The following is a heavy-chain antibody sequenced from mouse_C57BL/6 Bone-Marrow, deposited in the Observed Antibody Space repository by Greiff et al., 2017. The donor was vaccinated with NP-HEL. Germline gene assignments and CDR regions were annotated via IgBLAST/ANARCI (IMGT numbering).Heavy chain of an antibody. D-gene: IGHD1-1*02. Sequence: EVQGVESGGGLVKPGGSLKLSCAASGFTFSSYAMSWVRQTPEKRLEWVATISDGGSYTYYPDNVKGRFTISRDNAKNNLYLQMSHLKSEDTAMYYCAREGSYEYYYAMDYWGQGTSVTVSS. CDR1: GFTFSSYA. J-gene: IGHJ4*01. CDR3: AREGSYEYYYAMDY. V-gene: IGHV5-4*01. CDR2: ISDGGSYT.